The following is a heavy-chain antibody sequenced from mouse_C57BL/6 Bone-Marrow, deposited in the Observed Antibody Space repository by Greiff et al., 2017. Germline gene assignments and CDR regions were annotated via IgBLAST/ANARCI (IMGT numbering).Heavy chain of an antibody. CDR2: LSGGGGNT. V-gene: IGHV5-9*01. CDR1: GFTFSSYT. Sequence: DVKLVESGGGLVKPGGSLKLSCAASGFTFSSYTMSWVRQTPEKRLQWVAALSGGGGNTYYPDSVKGRFTISRDNDKNILYLQMSCLRSEDTALYYCSRQVTTVLATKYFDVWGTGTTVTVSS. J-gene: IGHJ1*03. CDR3: SRQVTTVLATKYFDV. D-gene: IGHD1-1*01.